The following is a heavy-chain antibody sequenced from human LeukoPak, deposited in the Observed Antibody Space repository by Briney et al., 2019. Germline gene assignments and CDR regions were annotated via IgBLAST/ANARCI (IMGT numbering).Heavy chain of an antibody. CDR2: ISSSGSTI. D-gene: IGHD3-10*01. CDR1: GFTFSSYE. CDR3: ARSIRGSARFDY. J-gene: IGHJ4*02. V-gene: IGHV3-48*03. Sequence: GGSLRLSCAASGFTFSSYEMNWVRQAPGRGLEWVSYISSSGSTIYSADSVKGRFTISRDNAKNSLYLQMNSLRAEDTAVYYCARSIRGSARFDYWGQGTLVTVSS.